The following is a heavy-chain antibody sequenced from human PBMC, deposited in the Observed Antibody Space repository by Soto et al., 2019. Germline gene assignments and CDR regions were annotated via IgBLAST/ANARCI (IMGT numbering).Heavy chain of an antibody. V-gene: IGHV3-23*01. CDR1: GFTFSDYG. J-gene: IGHJ4*02. CDR3: AKTFGSNWLLDY. Sequence: PGGSLRLSCAASGFTFSDYGMSWVRQATGKGLEWLAAMSGSTTSVYYADSVKGRFTISRDNSKNTLFLQMTSLRADDTAVYYCAKTFGSNWLLDYRGLGTPVTGSS. D-gene: IGHD6-13*01. CDR2: MSGSTTSV.